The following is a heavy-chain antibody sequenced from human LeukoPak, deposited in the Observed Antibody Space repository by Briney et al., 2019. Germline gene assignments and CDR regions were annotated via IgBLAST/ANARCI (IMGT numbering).Heavy chain of an antibody. V-gene: IGHV4-59*13. J-gene: IGHJ6*02. CDR1: GGSISSSY. D-gene: IGHD4-17*01. CDR3: ARDFAVTTAYYYGVDV. Sequence: SETLSLTCTVSGGSISSSYWTWIRQPPGKDLEWFGYIYYSGTTDYNPSLRSRVTISVDTPKNQFSLKLSSVTAADTAVYYCARDFAVTTAYYYGVDVWGQGITVTVSS. CDR2: IYYSGTT.